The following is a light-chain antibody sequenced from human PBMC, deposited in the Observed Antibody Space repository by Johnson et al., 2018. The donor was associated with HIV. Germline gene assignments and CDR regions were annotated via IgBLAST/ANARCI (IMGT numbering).Light chain of an antibody. Sequence: QSVLTQPPSVSAAPGQKVTISCSGSSSNIGNNYVSWYQQLPGIAPKLLIFKNNERPSGIPDRFSGSKSGTSATLGITGLQTGDEADYYCGTWDSSLSAYVFGTGTKVTVL. CDR1: SSNIGNNY. V-gene: IGLV1-51*02. J-gene: IGLJ1*01. CDR2: KNN. CDR3: GTWDSSLSAYV.